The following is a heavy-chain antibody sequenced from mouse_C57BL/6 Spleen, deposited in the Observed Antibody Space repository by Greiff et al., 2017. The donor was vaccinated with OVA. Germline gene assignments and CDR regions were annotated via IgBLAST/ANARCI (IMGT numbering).Heavy chain of an antibody. D-gene: IGHD1-1*01. CDR3: ARNYGSSLYYAMDY. J-gene: IGHJ4*01. CDR1: GFTFSDYG. CDR2: ISSGSSTI. Sequence: EVTLMESGGGLVKPGGSLKLSCAASGFTFSDYGLHWVRQAPEKGLEWVAYISSGSSTIYYADTVKGRFTISRDNAKNTLFLQMTSLRSEDTAMYYCARNYGSSLYYAMDYWGQGTSVTVSS. V-gene: IGHV5-17*01.